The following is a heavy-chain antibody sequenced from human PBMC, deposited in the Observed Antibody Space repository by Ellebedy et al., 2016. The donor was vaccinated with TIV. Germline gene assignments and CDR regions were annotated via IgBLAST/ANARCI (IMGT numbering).Heavy chain of an antibody. CDR2: IYYSGST. D-gene: IGHD2-15*01. Sequence: MPSETLSLTCTVSGGSISSYYWSWIRQPPGKGLEWIGYIYYSGSTNYNPSLKSRVPISVDTSKNQFSLKLSSVTAADTAVYYCARVGYCSGGSCYFAGAYYFDYWGQGTLVTVSS. CDR1: GGSISSYY. J-gene: IGHJ4*02. V-gene: IGHV4-59*01. CDR3: ARVGYCSGGSCYFAGAYYFDY.